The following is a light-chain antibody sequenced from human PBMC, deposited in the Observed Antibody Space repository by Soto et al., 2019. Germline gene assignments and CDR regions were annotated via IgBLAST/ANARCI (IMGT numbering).Light chain of an antibody. Sequence: QSVLTQPASVSGSPGQSITLSCTGTSGDVGGHNAVSWYQQHPGKAPKLLIYDVYNRPSGASNRFSGSKSGNTAPLTISGLQAEDEADYYCSSYERSGAYVFGTGTQLTVL. CDR2: DVY. J-gene: IGLJ1*01. CDR1: SGDVGGHNA. CDR3: SSYERSGAYV. V-gene: IGLV2-14*03.